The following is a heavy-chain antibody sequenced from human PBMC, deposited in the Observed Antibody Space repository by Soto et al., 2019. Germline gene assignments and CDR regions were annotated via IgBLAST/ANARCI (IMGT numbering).Heavy chain of an antibody. CDR3: AYGSGCPLYYFDY. J-gene: IGHJ4*02. CDR2: IDWDDDK. CDR1: GFSLSTSGMC. D-gene: IGHD6-19*01. Sequence: FGPTLVNPTQTLTLTCTFSGFSLSTSGMCVSWIRQPPGKALEWLALIDWDDDKYYSTSLKTRLTISKDTSKNQVVLTMTNMDPVDTAXYYCAYGSGCPLYYFDYWGQGTLVTVSS. V-gene: IGHV2-70*01.